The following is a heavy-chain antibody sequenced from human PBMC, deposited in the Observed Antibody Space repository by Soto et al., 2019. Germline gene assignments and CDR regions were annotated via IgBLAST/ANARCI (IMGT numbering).Heavy chain of an antibody. CDR1: GYTFTNYW. Sequence: GESLKISCKGSGYTFTNYWIGWVRQMPGKGLEWMGIIYPGDSDTKYNPSFQGQVTISADKSITTTYLQWSSLKASDTAIYYCARDGGSDYFGVVIIAYYFDYWGQGT. D-gene: IGHD3-3*01. J-gene: IGHJ4*02. CDR2: IYPGDSDT. V-gene: IGHV5-51*01. CDR3: ARDGGSDYFGVVIIAYYFDY.